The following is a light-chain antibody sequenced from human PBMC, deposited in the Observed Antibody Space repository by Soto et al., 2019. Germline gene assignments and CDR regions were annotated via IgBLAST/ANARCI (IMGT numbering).Light chain of an antibody. CDR1: NSNIGSSS. CDR3: SAWDDSLVVV. V-gene: IGLV1-44*01. CDR2: SNN. J-gene: IGLJ2*01. Sequence: QSVLTQPPSASGTPGQTVTITCSGSNSNIGSSSVNWFQHLPGAVPKLLIFSNNQRPSGVPDRFSGSKSGTSASLAISGLQTEDESDYYCSAWDDSLVVVFGGGTK.